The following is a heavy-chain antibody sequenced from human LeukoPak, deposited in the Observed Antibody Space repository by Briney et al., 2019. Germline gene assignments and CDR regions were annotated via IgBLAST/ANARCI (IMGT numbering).Heavy chain of an antibody. CDR3: AGDLTACSSTSCYGAPFDY. J-gene: IGHJ4*02. Sequence: ASVKVSCKASGYTFTSYGISWVRQAPGQGLEWIGWISAYNGNTNYAQKLQGRVTMTTDASTSTAYMELRSLRSDDTAVYYCAGDLTACSSTSCYGAPFDYWGQGTLVTVSS. CDR2: ISAYNGNT. V-gene: IGHV1-18*01. CDR1: GYTFTSYG. D-gene: IGHD2-2*01.